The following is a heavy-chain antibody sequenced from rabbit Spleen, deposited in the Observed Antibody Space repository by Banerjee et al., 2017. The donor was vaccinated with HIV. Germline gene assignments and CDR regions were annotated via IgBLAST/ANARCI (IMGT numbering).Heavy chain of an antibody. CDR3: ARDTGSSFSSYGMDL. CDR1: GFSFSSSYY. V-gene: IGHV1S45*01. Sequence: QEQLVESGGDLVKPGTSLTLTCTASGFSFSSSYYICWVRQAPGKGLECIACIYTGSSGSTYYANWAKGRFTISKTSSTTVTLQMTSLTAADTATYFCARDTGSSFSSYGMDLWGPGTLVT. D-gene: IGHD8-1*01. J-gene: IGHJ6*01. CDR2: IYTGSSGST.